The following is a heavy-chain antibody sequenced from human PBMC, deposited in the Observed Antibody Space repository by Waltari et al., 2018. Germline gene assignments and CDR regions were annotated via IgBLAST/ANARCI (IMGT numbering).Heavy chain of an antibody. V-gene: IGHV4-34*01. D-gene: IGHD1-26*01. J-gene: IGHJ1*01. CDR1: GGSFSDYY. Sequence: QVQLQQWGAGLLKPSETLSLTCGVSGGSFSDYYWTWIRQSSGKGLEWIGEINQNGSPTSTPSLTSRVTMSLDTSHNQFSLRLNPVTAADSTVYYCARATTWTVFGIQIRSSTFQPGRTFFNLWGQGSLVTVSS. CDR3: ARATTWTVFGIQIRSSTFQPGRTFFNL. CDR2: INQNGSP.